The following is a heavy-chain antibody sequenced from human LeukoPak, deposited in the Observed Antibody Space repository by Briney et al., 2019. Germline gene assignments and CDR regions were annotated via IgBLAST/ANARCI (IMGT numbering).Heavy chain of an antibody. Sequence: GGSLRLSCAVSGITLSNYGMSWVRQAPGKGLEWVAGMTDSGGSTKYADSVKGRFTISRDNPKNTLYLQLNSLRAEDTAVYFCAKRGVVIRVILVGFHKEAHYFDSRGQGALVTVSS. CDR1: GITLSNYG. D-gene: IGHD3-22*01. CDR3: AKRGVVIRVILVGFHKEAHYFDS. CDR2: MTDSGGST. J-gene: IGHJ4*02. V-gene: IGHV3-23*01.